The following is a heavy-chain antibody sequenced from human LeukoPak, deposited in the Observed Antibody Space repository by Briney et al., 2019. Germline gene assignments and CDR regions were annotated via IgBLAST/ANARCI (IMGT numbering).Heavy chain of an antibody. CDR1: GGSFSDYY. Sequence: SETLSLTCAAYGGSFSDYYWNWIRQPPGKGLEWIGEINHSGSTNYNPSLKSRVTISVDTSKNQFSLKLSSVTAADTAVYYCARGRGTYYYYYYMDVWGKGTTVTVSS. D-gene: IGHD3-16*01. J-gene: IGHJ6*03. CDR3: ARGRGTYYYYYYMDV. V-gene: IGHV4-34*01. CDR2: INHSGST.